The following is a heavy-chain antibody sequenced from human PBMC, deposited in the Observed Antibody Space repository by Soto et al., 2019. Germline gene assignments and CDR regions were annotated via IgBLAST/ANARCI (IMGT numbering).Heavy chain of an antibody. V-gene: IGHV4-34*01. CDR2: INHSGST. CDR3: ARLSGPEYHFDN. J-gene: IGHJ4*02. CDR1: GGSFSGYY. D-gene: IGHD3-10*01. Sequence: PSETLSLTCAVYGGSFSGYYWTWIRQPPGTGLEWIGEINHSGSTNYNPSLKSRVTISVDTSKNQFSLKLTSVTRADTAVYYCARLSGPEYHFDNWGQGTLVTVSS.